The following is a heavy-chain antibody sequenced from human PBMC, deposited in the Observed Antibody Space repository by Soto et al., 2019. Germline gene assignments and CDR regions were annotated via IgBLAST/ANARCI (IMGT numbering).Heavy chain of an antibody. J-gene: IGHJ6*04. CDR3: AREGTGYCSGGSCSPMDV. CDR1: GYTFTIYD. V-gene: IGHV1-8*01. CDR2: MNPNSGNT. Sequence: ASVKVSCKASGYTFTIYDINWVRQATGQGLEWMGWMNPNSGNTGYAQKFQGRVTMTRNTSISTAYMELSSLRSEDTAVYYCAREGTGYCSGGSCSPMDVWGKGTTVTVSS. D-gene: IGHD2-15*01.